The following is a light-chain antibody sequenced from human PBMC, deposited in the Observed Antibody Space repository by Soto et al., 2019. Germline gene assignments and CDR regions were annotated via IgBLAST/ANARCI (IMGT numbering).Light chain of an antibody. Sequence: EIVLTQSPGTLSLSPGERATLSCRASQSVDSSYLAWYQQKPGQAPRLLIYGASSRATGIPDRFSGSGSGTDFILVISGLEPEDYAVYYCQQYGSSPWTFGQGTKLEI. CDR2: GAS. CDR3: QQYGSSPWT. V-gene: IGKV3-20*01. J-gene: IGKJ1*01. CDR1: QSVDSSY.